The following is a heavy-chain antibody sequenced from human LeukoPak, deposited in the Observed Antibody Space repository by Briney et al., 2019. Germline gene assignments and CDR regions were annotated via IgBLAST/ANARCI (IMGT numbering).Heavy chain of an antibody. Sequence: GESLKISCKGSGCRFTNYWIDWVRQMPGKGLEWMGIIYPGDSDTRYSPSFEGQVTISADKSISTAYLQWTSLKASDTAMYYCARGGERVAADYWGQGTLVTVSS. D-gene: IGHD6-25*01. CDR2: IYPGDSDT. V-gene: IGHV5-51*01. J-gene: IGHJ4*02. CDR1: GCRFTNYW. CDR3: ARGGERVAADY.